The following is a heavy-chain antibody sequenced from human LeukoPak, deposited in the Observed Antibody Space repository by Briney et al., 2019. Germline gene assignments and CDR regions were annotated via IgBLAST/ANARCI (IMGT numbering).Heavy chain of an antibody. CDR1: GGSISNYC. CDR2: ICYSGTT. V-gene: IGHV4-59*12. J-gene: IGHJ5*02. D-gene: IGHD5-12*01. CDR3: ARAGGYEIEGVWFDP. Sequence: PSETLSLTCTVPGGSISNYCWSWIRQPPGKGLEWIGYICYSGTTNYNPSLKSRVTISVDRSKNQFSLKLISVTAADTAVYYCARAGGYEIEGVWFDPWGQGTLVTVSS.